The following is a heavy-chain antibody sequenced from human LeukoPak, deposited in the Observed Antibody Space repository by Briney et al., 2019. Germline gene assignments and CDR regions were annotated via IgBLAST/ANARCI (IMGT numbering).Heavy chain of an antibody. CDR2: ISGSDGRT. D-gene: IGHD3-10*01. Sequence: GGSLRLSCAASGFTFSSYAVSWVRQAPGKGLEWVSAISGSDGRTYYADSVKGRFTISRDNSKNTLYLQMDSLRAEDTAVYYCARELWYGESSPTPGNWFDPWGQGTVVTVSS. CDR3: ARELWYGESSPTPGNWFDP. CDR1: GFTFSSYA. V-gene: IGHV3-23*01. J-gene: IGHJ5*02.